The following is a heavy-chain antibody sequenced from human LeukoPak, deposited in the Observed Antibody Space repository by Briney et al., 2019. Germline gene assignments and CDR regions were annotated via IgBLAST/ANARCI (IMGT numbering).Heavy chain of an antibody. Sequence: GSSLRLSCAASGLTFSSYGMHWVRQAPGKGLEWVAVIWYDGSNKYYADSVKGRFTISRDNSKNTLYLQMNSLRAEDTAVYYCARARDYYDSSGYYSGAFDIWGQGTMVTVSS. CDR1: GLTFSSYG. V-gene: IGHV3-33*01. J-gene: IGHJ3*02. D-gene: IGHD3-22*01. CDR2: IWYDGSNK. CDR3: ARARDYYDSSGYYSGAFDI.